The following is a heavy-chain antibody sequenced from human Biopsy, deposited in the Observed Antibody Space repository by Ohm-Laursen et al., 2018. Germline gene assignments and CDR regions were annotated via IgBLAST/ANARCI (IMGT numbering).Heavy chain of an antibody. CDR3: AMKFGGGSQSSYYHYGMDV. D-gene: IGHD3-16*01. CDR1: GISISSYA. V-gene: IGHV1-69*06. CDR2: IIPNFGTA. J-gene: IGHJ6*02. Sequence: SSVKVSCKASGISISSYAISWVRQAPGQGLEWMGGIIPNFGTADYTQKFQGRVTITADTYKNTAYMDLNSLRSDDTAVYYCAMKFGGGSQSSYYHYGMDVWGQGTTVIVSS.